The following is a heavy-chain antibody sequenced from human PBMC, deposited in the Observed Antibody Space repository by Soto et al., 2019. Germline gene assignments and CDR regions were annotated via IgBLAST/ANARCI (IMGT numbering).Heavy chain of an antibody. CDR2: IYYSGST. Sequence: PSETLSLTFTVSGDSISSGGYYWSWIRQHPGKGLEWIGYIYYSGSTYYNPSLKSRVTISVDTSKNQFSLKLSSVTAADTAVYYCATQPYSGYALYAFDIWGQGTMVTVSS. CDR1: GDSISSGGYY. J-gene: IGHJ3*02. D-gene: IGHD5-12*01. V-gene: IGHV4-31*03. CDR3: ATQPYSGYALYAFDI.